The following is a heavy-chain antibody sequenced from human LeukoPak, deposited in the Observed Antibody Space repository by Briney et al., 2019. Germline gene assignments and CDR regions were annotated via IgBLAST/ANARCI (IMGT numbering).Heavy chain of an antibody. CDR2: ISYDGSNK. D-gene: IGHD1-26*01. V-gene: IGHV3-30*18. CDR1: GSTFSSYG. Sequence: GRSLRLSCAASGSTFSSYGMHWVRQAPGKGLEWVAVISYDGSNKYYADSVKGRFTISRDNSKNTLYLQMNSLRAEDTAVYYCAKDLFDSGSYGYFDYWGQGTLVTVSS. J-gene: IGHJ4*02. CDR3: AKDLFDSGSYGYFDY.